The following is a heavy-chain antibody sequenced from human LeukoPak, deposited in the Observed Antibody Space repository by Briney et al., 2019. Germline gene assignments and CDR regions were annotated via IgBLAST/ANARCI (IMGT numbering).Heavy chain of an antibody. V-gene: IGHV4-4*07. CDR2: IYTSGST. J-gene: IGHJ4*02. D-gene: IGHD3-22*01. CDR3: ARESGYHYDTSGYTFDY. Sequence: PSETLSLTCTVSGGSSNNYYWSWIRQSAGKGLEWIGRIYTSGSTNYNPSLKSRVSMSVDTSKNQFSLRLRSVTAADTAVYYCARESGYHYDTSGYTFDYWGQGILVTVSS. CDR1: GGSSNNYY.